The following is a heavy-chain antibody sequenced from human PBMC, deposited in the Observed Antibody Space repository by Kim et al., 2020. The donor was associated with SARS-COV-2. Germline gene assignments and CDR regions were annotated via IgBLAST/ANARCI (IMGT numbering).Heavy chain of an antibody. CDR2: IYPTDSDA. V-gene: IGHV5-51*01. CDR3: LRQKYGDSGYWYFDL. D-gene: IGHD2-21*02. J-gene: IGHJ2*01. Sequence: GESLKISCKGSGYTFTRHWIGWVRQMSGKGLELMALIYPTDSDARYSPSFHGQVTISVDKSNNVAYLQWSSLKASDTAMYYCLRQKYGDSGYWYFDLWGRGTLLTVSS. CDR1: GYTFTRHW.